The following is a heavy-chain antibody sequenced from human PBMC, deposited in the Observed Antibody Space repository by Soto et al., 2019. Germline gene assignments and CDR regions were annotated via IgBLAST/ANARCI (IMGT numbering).Heavy chain of an antibody. D-gene: IGHD4-17*01. J-gene: IGHJ6*02. CDR3: ARGRAYGDYEKRHYYYYYGMDV. CDR1: GGTFSSYA. Sequence: SVKVSCKASGGTFSSYAISWVRQAPGQGLEWMGGIIPIFGTANYAQKFQGRVTITADASTSTAYMELSSLRSEDTAVYYCARGRAYGDYEKRHYYYYYGMDVWGQGTTVTVSS. V-gene: IGHV1-69*13. CDR2: IIPIFGTA.